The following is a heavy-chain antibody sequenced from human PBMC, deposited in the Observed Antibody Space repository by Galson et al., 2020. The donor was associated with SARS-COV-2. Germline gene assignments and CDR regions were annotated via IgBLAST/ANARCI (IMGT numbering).Heavy chain of an antibody. CDR3: SSLYYATSGFYVGVFDY. V-gene: IGHV3-21*01. J-gene: IGHJ4*02. CDR2: ISSTGTYI. D-gene: IGHD3-22*01. CDR1: GFTFNIYT. Sequence: TGGSLRLTCAASGFTFNIYTMNWVRQAPGKELEWVSSISSTGTYIYYADSVKGRVTISRDNAKNPLFLQMNSLRAEDTAVYYCSSLYYATSGFYVGVFDYWCQGTLITVSS.